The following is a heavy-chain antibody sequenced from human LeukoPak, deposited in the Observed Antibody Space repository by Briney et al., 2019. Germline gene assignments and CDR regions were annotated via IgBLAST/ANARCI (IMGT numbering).Heavy chain of an antibody. V-gene: IGHV3-23*01. CDR1: GFTFSNAW. Sequence: GGSLRLSCAASGFTFSNAWMSWVRQAPGKGLEWVSAISGSGGSTYYADSVKGRFTISRDNSKNTLYLQMNSLRAEDTAVYYCAKEEVGATGYFQHWGQGTLVTVSS. J-gene: IGHJ1*01. CDR3: AKEEVGATGYFQH. CDR2: ISGSGGST. D-gene: IGHD1-26*01.